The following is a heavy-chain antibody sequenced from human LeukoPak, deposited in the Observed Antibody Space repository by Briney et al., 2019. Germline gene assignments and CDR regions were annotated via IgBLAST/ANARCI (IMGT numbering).Heavy chain of an antibody. D-gene: IGHD6-13*01. CDR1: GYTFTGYS. CDR3: ARDRLAAGGSGA. Sequence: ASVKVSYKASGYTFTGYSMHWVRQAPGQGLEWMGRINPNSGGTNYAQKFQGRVTMTRDTSISTAYMELSSLRSDDTAVYYCARDRLAAGGSGAWGQGTLVTVSS. CDR2: INPNSGGT. V-gene: IGHV1-2*06. J-gene: IGHJ5*02.